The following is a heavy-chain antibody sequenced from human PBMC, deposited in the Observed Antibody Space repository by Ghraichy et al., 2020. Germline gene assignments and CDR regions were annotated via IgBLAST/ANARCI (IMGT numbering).Heavy chain of an antibody. Sequence: SETLSLTCTVSGGSISSYYWSWIRQPPGKGLEWIGYIYYSGSTNYNPSLKSRVTISVDTSKNQFSLKLSSVTAADTAVYYCARDSGGRFSSGYGWFDPWGQGTLVTVSS. J-gene: IGHJ5*02. CDR2: IYYSGST. CDR1: GGSISSYY. CDR3: ARDSGGRFSSGYGWFDP. V-gene: IGHV4-59*01. D-gene: IGHD1-26*01.